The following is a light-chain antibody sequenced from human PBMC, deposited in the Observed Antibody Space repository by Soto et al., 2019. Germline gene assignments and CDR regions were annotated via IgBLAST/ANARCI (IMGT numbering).Light chain of an antibody. CDR1: SSNIGAGYD. CDR3: QSYDSSLSGSIV. Sequence: QPVLTQPPSVSGAPGQRVTISCTGSSSNIGAGYDVHWYQQLPETAPKLLIYDNNNRPSGVPDRFSGSKSGTSASLAITGLQAEDEADYYCQSYDSSLSGSIVFGTGTKLTVL. J-gene: IGLJ1*01. V-gene: IGLV1-40*01. CDR2: DNN.